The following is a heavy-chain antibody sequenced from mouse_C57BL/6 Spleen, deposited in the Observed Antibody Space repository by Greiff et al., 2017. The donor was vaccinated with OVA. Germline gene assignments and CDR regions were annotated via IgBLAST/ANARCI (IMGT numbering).Heavy chain of an antibody. CDR3: ARYYGSSYGHYFDY. Sequence: QVQLQQPGAELVMPGASVKLSCKASGYTFTSYWMHWVKQRPIQGLEWIGNIDPSDSETHYNQKFKDKATLTVDKSSSTAYMQLSSLTSEDSAVYYCARYYGSSYGHYFDYWGQGTTLTVSS. CDR1: GYTFTSYW. D-gene: IGHD1-1*01. V-gene: IGHV1-52*01. J-gene: IGHJ2*01. CDR2: IDPSDSET.